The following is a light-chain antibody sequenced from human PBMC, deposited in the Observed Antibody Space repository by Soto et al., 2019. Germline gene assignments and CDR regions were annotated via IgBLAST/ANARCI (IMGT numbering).Light chain of an antibody. J-gene: IGLJ2*01. CDR1: SSDVGSYNL. V-gene: IGLV2-23*01. Sequence: QSALTQPASVSGSPGQSITISCTGTSSDVGSYNLVSWYQQHPGKAPKLMIYEGSKRPSGVSNRFSGSKSGNTASLTISGLQAEDEPDYYCCSYAGSSTSHVVFGGGTKLTVL. CDR2: EGS. CDR3: CSYAGSSTSHVV.